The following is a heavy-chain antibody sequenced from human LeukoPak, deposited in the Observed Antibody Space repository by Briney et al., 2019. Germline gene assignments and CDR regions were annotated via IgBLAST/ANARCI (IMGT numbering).Heavy chain of an antibody. V-gene: IGHV3-7*01. CDR1: EFTFTNYW. CDR2: IKQDGSET. CDR3: ARVGSEWYRGAFDI. D-gene: IGHD3-3*01. J-gene: IGHJ3*02. Sequence: GGSLRLSCAASEFTFTNYWMTWVRRAQGKGLEWVANIKQDGSETYYVDSVKGRFTISRDNAKNSLYLQLNILRAEDTAVYYCARVGSEWYRGAFDIWGQGTMVTVSS.